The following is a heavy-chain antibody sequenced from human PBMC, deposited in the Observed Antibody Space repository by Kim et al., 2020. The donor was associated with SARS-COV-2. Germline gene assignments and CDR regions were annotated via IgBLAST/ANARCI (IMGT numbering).Heavy chain of an antibody. CDR1: GFTFSSYA. V-gene: IGHV3-23*01. D-gene: IGHD3-10*01. Sequence: GGSLRLSCAASGFTFSSYAMSWVRQAPGKGLEWVSAISGSGGSTYYADSVKGRFTISRDNSKNTLYLQMNSLRAEDTAVYYCAKGREFGELLNYFDYWGQGTLVTVSS. J-gene: IGHJ4*02. CDR2: ISGSGGST. CDR3: AKGREFGELLNYFDY.